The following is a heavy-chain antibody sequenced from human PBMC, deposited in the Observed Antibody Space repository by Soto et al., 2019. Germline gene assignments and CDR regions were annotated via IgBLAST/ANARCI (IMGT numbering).Heavy chain of an antibody. CDR3: ARLTDS. CDR2: VTVNNST. J-gene: IGHJ4*02. V-gene: IGHV3-23*01. D-gene: IGHD3-16*01. Sequence: GGSLRLSCAASGFTFSTRSMSWVRQAPGKGLEWVSSVTVNNSTYYADSVKGRFTISRDNSKNTLYLQMNSLRAEDTAVYYCARLTDSWGQGALVTVS. CDR1: GFTFSTRS.